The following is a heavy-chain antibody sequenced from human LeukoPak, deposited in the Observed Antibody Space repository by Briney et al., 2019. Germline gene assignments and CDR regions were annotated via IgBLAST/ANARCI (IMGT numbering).Heavy chain of an antibody. CDR2: INPSGGST. Sequence: ASVKVSCKASGGTFTSYYMHWVRQAPGQGLEWMGIINPSGGSTSYAQKFQGRVTMTRDTSTSTVYMELSSLRSEDTAVYYCARDPGGPRPVLCYFDYWGQGTLVTVSS. V-gene: IGHV1-46*01. D-gene: IGHD3-10*01. J-gene: IGHJ4*02. CDR1: GGTFTSYY. CDR3: ARDPGGPRPVLCYFDY.